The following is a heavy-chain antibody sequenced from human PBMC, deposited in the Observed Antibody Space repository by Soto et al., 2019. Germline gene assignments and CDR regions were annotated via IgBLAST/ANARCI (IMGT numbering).Heavy chain of an antibody. J-gene: IGHJ4*02. CDR1: GYTFIDYY. Sequence: ASVKVSCKASGYTFIDYYIHWVRQAPGQGLEWMGWISPNSGVTNYAQKFQGRVTMTRDTSITTANMELSRLRSDDTAVYYCAREAFLSGYSSARELDYWGQGIPVTVSS. CDR3: AREAFLSGYSSARELDY. D-gene: IGHD6-25*01. CDR2: ISPNSGVT. V-gene: IGHV1-2*02.